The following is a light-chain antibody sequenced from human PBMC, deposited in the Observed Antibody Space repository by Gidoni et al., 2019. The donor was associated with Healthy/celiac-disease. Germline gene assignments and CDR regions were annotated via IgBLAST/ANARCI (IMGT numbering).Light chain of an antibody. CDR2: AAS. J-gene: IGKJ1*01. Sequence: AIQMTQCPSSLSASVGDRVTITCRASQGIRNDLGWYQQNPGKAPKLLIYAASSLQSRVPSRFSGSGSGTDFTLTISSLQPEDFATYYCLQDYNCPWTFGQGTKVEIK. CDR3: LQDYNCPWT. CDR1: QGIRND. V-gene: IGKV1-6*01.